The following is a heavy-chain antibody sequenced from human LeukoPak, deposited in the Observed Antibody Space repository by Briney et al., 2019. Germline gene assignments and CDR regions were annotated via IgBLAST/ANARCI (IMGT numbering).Heavy chain of an antibody. CDR3: ARDRVTVTTGWFDP. CDR2: IYHSGRT. CDR1: GYSISSGYY. J-gene: IGHJ5*02. V-gene: IGHV4-38-2*02. D-gene: IGHD4-17*01. Sequence: PSETLSLTCAVSGYSISSGYYWGWIRQPPGKGLEWIGSIYHSGRTYYNPSLKSRVTISVDTSKNQFSLKLSSVTAADTAVYYCARDRVTVTTGWFDPWGQGTLVTVSS.